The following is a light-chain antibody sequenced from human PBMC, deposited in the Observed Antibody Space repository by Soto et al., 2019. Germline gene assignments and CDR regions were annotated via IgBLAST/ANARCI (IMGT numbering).Light chain of an antibody. CDR1: SSNIGAGYD. Sequence: QSVLTQPPSVSGAPGQRVTISCTGSSSNIGAGYDVHWYQQLPGTAPKLLISGISKRPSGVPDRFSGSKSGTSASLAIPGLQALEEADESCQSYGSNPSSRVFGGGTKLTVL. J-gene: IGLJ3*02. V-gene: IGLV1-40*01. CDR3: QSYGSNPSSRV. CDR2: GIS.